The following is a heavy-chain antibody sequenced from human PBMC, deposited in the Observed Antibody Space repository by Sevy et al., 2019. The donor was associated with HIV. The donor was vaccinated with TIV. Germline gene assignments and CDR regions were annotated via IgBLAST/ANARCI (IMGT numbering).Heavy chain of an antibody. CDR1: GGSVRSTTFY. D-gene: IGHD3-16*01. CDR3: ASDGMITTFDN. J-gene: IGHJ4*02. Sequence: SETLSLTCIVSGGSVRSTTFYWGWIRQSPGRGLEWIGSISYTGTSYYNPSLKSRVTISLDTSKNQFSLHLTSVTAADTAVYYRASDGMITTFDNWGQGKLVTVSS. CDR2: ISYTGTS. V-gene: IGHV4-39*01.